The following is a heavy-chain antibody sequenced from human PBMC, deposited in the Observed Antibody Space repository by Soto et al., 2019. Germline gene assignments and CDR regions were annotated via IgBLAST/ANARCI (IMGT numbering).Heavy chain of an antibody. J-gene: IGHJ4*02. Sequence: GASVKVSGKSSGGTFSSYAVGWVRQAPGQRIEWMGGIIPIFGTANYAQKFQGRVTITADESTSTAYMELSSLRFEDTDVYYYARLGLYPYCFDYWGQGTLVTVS. CDR2: IIPIFGTA. D-gene: IGHD3-16*02. V-gene: IGHV1-69*13. CDR1: GGTFSSYA. CDR3: ARLGLYPYCFDY.